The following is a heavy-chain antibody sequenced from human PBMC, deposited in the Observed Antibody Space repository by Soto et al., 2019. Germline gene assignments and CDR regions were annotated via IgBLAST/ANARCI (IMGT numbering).Heavy chain of an antibody. CDR3: ARGTSLAYYYYYYMDV. J-gene: IGHJ6*03. D-gene: IGHD6-13*01. CDR1: GFTFSSYW. V-gene: IGHV3-74*01. Sequence: PGGSLRLSCAASGFTFSSYWMHWVRQAPGKGLVWVSRINSDGSSTSYADSVKGRFTISRDNAKNTLYLQMNSLRAEDTAVYYCARGTSLAYYYYYYMDVWGKGTTVTVSS. CDR2: INSDGSST.